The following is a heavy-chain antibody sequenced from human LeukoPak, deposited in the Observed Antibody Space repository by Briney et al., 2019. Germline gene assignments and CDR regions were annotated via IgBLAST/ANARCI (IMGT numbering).Heavy chain of an antibody. CDR1: GFTFTNHG. CDR2: ISGSGANT. Sequence: GETLRLSCEASGFTFTNHGTSWVRQAPGKGLEWVSAISGSGANTYYTDSVRGRFIISRDQSRKTLYLQMNRLRAEDTAIYYCASHAAYTSDWRARTFDYWGQGTLVTVSS. V-gene: IGHV3-23*01. CDR3: ASHAAYTSDWRARTFDY. J-gene: IGHJ4*02. D-gene: IGHD6-19*01.